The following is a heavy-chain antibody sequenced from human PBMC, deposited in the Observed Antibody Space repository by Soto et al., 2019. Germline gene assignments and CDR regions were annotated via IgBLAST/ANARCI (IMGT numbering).Heavy chain of an antibody. Sequence: HVQLVQSGAEVKKPGASVKVACKASGYTFTSYGISWVRQAPGQGLEWMGWISAYNGNTNYAQKLQGRVTMTTDTSTSTAYMELRSLRSDDTAVYYCARQGGVATVTTGAYWFDPWGQGTLVTVS. CDR2: ISAYNGNT. V-gene: IGHV1-18*01. J-gene: IGHJ5*02. CDR1: GYTFTSYG. D-gene: IGHD4-17*01. CDR3: ARQGGVATVTTGAYWFDP.